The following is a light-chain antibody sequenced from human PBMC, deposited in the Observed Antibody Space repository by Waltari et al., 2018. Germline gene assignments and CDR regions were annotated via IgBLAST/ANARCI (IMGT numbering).Light chain of an antibody. CDR1: SSNIGVNY. CDR2: KNN. J-gene: IGLJ2*01. CDR3: EAWDDSLDGVV. V-gene: IGLV1-47*01. Sequence: QSVLTQPPSASGTPGQRVTIPCSGSSSNIGVNYVFWYQQFPGAAPKLLIYKNNQRPSGVPARFSGSKAGSSASLAISGLRSEDEADYFCEAWDDSLDGVVFGGGTKLTVL.